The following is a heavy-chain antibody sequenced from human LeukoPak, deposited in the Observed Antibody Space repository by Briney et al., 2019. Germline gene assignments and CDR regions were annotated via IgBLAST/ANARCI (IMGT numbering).Heavy chain of an antibody. Sequence: PGGFLKLSCSASGFTLSNYWMTWVRQAPGKGLEWVANIKHDGSEDYYLDSVKGRFTISRDNSKNPLYLQMNSLRAEDTAVYYCARDWQQLVIYYYYYMVVWGKGTTVTVSS. D-gene: IGHD6-13*01. CDR1: GFTLSNYW. J-gene: IGHJ6*03. CDR2: IKHDGSED. CDR3: ARDWQQLVIYYYYYMVV. V-gene: IGHV3-7*01.